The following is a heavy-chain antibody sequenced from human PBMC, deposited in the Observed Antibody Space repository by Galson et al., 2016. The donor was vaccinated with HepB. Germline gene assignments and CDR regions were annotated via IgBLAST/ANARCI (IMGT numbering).Heavy chain of an antibody. J-gene: IGHJ1*01. CDR3: ATTSSTSYDYFQS. D-gene: IGHD3-3*01. CDR2: IWYDGSNK. V-gene: IGHV3-33*01. Sequence: SLRLSCAASGFTFRSYGMHWVRQAPGKGLEWVAVIWYDGSNKYYADSVKGRFTISRDNPKNTMYLQMNSLRAEDTALYSCATTSSTSYDYFQSLGQGTLVTVSS. CDR1: GFTFRSYG.